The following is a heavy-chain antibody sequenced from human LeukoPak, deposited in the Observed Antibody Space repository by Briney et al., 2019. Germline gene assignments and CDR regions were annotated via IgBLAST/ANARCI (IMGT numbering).Heavy chain of an antibody. CDR1: GGSISSGGYY. CDR2: IYYSGST. V-gene: IGHV4-31*03. CDR3: ARETGSRGTTGGFWFDP. Sequence: SETLSLTCTVSGGSISSGGYYWSWIRQHPGKGLEWIGYIYYSGSTYYNPSLKSRVTISVDTSKNQFSLKLSSVTAADTAVYYCARETGSRGTTGGFWFDPWGQGTLVTVSS. J-gene: IGHJ5*02. D-gene: IGHD2-8*02.